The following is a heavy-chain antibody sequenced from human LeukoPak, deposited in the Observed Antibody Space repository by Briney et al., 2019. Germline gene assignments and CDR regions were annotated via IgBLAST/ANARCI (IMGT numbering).Heavy chain of an antibody. V-gene: IGHV1-46*01. Sequence: GASVKVSCKASGYRFTSNYIHWVRQAPGQGLEWMGMIYPRDGSTSYAQKFQGRVTVTSDTSTSTVHMELSGLRSEDTAVYYCARDQEAFDYWGQGTLVTVSS. CDR2: IYPRDGST. J-gene: IGHJ4*02. CDR1: GYRFTSNY. CDR3: ARDQEAFDY.